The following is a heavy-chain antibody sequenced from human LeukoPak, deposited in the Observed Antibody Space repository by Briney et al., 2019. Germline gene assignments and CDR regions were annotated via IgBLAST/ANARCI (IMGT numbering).Heavy chain of an antibody. D-gene: IGHD3-22*01. Sequence: GGSLRLSCAASGFTFSSYWMSWVRQAPGKGLEWVANIKQDGSEKYYVDSVKGRFTISRDNAKNSLYLQMNSLRAEDTAVHYCARDVYYDSSGYYYVRNYYYYMDVWGKGTTVTVSS. CDR1: GFTFSSYW. CDR2: IKQDGSEK. V-gene: IGHV3-7*01. CDR3: ARDVYYDSSGYYYVRNYYYYMDV. J-gene: IGHJ6*03.